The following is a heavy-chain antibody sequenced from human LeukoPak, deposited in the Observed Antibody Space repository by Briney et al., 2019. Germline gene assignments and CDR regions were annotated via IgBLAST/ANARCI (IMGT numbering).Heavy chain of an antibody. CDR1: GFTFSSSA. CDR3: AKKHSGSLIEAPDY. D-gene: IGHD3-16*02. J-gene: IGHJ4*02. CDR2: TSSDGSNK. Sequence: GGSLRLSCAASGFTFSSSAMSWVRQAPGKGLEWVAVTSSDGSNKDYADSVKGRFTIDRDNSKNTLYLQMDSLRIEDTAVYYCAKKHSGSLIEAPDYWGQGTLVTVSS. V-gene: IGHV3-30*18.